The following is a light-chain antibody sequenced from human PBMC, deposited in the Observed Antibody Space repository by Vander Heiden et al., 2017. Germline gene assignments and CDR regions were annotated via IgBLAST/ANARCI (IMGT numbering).Light chain of an antibody. CDR1: QSISSW. V-gene: IGKV1-5*03. CDR2: KAS. CDR3: QQYNSYWGT. Sequence: DIQMTQSPSTPSASVGDRVTITCRASQSISSWLAWYQQKPGKAPKLLIYKASSLESGVPSRFSGSGSGTEFTLTISSLQPDDFATYYCQQYNSYWGTFGPGTKVDIK. J-gene: IGKJ3*01.